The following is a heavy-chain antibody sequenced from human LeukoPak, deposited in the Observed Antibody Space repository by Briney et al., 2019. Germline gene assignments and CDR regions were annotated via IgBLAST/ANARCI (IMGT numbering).Heavy chain of an antibody. J-gene: IGHJ6*03. V-gene: IGHV7-4-1*02. CDR1: GYSFTSYA. Sequence: ASVKVSCKASGYSFTSYAMNWVRQAPGQGLEWMGWTNTNTGNPTYAQGFTGRFVFSLDTSVSTAYLQISSLKAEDTAVYYCARAGAPYFYYYMDVWGKGTTVTVSS. D-gene: IGHD4-17*01. CDR3: ARAGAPYFYYYMDV. CDR2: TNTNTGNP.